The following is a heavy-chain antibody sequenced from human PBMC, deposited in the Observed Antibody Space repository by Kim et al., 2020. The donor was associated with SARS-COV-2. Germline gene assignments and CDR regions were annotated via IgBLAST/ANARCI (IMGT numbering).Heavy chain of an antibody. CDR1: GGSISSFY. J-gene: IGHJ5*02. Sequence: SETLSLTCTVSGGSISSFYWSWIRQPPGKGLEWIGYIYYSGSTNYNPSLKIRVTISVDRSKKQMSLMLSSVTAADTAVYYCARDLSFLPLRGLDPWGQGILVTVSS. CDR3: ARDLSFLPLRGLDP. D-gene: IGHD3-3*01. V-gene: IGHV4-59*13. CDR2: IYYSGST.